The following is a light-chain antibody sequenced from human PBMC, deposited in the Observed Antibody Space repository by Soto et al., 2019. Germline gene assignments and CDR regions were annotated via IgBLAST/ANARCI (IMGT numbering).Light chain of an antibody. V-gene: IGLV3-9*01. J-gene: IGLJ3*02. CDR3: QVWDSSTARV. CDR2: RDS. Sequence: SYELTQPLSVSVALGQTARITCGGNNIGRKNVHWYQQKPGQAPVLVIYRDSNRPSGIPERFSGSNSGNTATLTISRAQAGDEADYYRQVWDSSTARVFGGGTKLTVL. CDR1: NIGRKN.